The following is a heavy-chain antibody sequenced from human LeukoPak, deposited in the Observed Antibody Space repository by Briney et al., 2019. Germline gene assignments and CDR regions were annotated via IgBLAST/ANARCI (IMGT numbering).Heavy chain of an antibody. CDR1: GYGFTSHY. CDR2: INPSGSST. D-gene: IGHD6-13*01. J-gene: IGHJ4*02. Sequence: ASVKVFCKASGYGFTSHYMHWVRQAPGQGLEWGGLINPSGSSTLYAQKLQGRVTMTTDTSTSTAYMELRSLRSDDTAVYYCARDLYSSSSFDYWGQGTLVTVSS. V-gene: IGHV1-46*01. CDR3: ARDLYSSSSFDY.